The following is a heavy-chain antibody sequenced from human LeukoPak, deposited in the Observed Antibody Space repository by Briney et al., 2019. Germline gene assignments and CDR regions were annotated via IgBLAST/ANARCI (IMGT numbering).Heavy chain of an antibody. CDR3: AKDPESVHSGSYGY. J-gene: IGHJ4*02. V-gene: IGHV3-23*01. CDR1: GFSFRSFA. D-gene: IGHD1-26*01. Sequence: GGSLRLSCAASGFSFRSFAMSWVRQAPGKGLEWVSSVIASGGTTYYVDSVKGRFTISRDNSKNTLYLQMNSLRAEDTAVYYCAKDPESVHSGSYGYWGQGTLVTVSS. CDR2: VIASGGTT.